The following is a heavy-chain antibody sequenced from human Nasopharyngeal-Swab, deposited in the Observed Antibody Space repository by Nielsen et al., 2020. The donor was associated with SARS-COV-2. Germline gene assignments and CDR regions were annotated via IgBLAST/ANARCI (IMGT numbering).Heavy chain of an antibody. J-gene: IGHJ4*02. CDR2: IYTSGST. CDR3: AREERWYSSGWFDY. CDR1: GGSISSYY. V-gene: IGHV4-4*07. Sequence: GSLRLSCTVSGGSISSYYWSWIRQPAGKGLEWIGRIYTSGSTNYNPSLKSRVTMSVDTSKNQFSLKLSSVTAAGTAVYYCAREERWYSSGWFDYWGQGTLVTVSS. D-gene: IGHD6-19*01.